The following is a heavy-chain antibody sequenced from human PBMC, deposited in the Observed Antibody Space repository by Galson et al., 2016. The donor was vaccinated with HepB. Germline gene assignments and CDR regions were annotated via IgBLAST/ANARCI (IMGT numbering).Heavy chain of an antibody. CDR1: GYTFTRYG. V-gene: IGHV1-18*04. Sequence: SVKVSCKASGYTFTRYGIAWVRQAPGQGLEWVGWISPYNGNTKYAKQFEGRVTMTTDTSTNTAYMELRSLRSDDTGVFYCARDYSSPYYFEYWGQGTLVTVSS. J-gene: IGHJ4*02. D-gene: IGHD6-13*01. CDR3: ARDYSSPYYFEY. CDR2: ISPYNGNT.